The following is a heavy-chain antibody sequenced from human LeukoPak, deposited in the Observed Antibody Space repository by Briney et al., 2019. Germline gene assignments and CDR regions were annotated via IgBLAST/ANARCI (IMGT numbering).Heavy chain of an antibody. CDR1: GGLINSYY. CDR2: IDNSDS. J-gene: IGHJ5*02. CDR3: ARAFYYSGKYDWLDP. Sequence: PSETLSLTCTVSGGLINSYYWHWIRQSPGKGLEWIASIDNSDSNYNPSLRSRAIVSVDTSKNQLSLNVSSVTTADTAVYYCARAFYYSGKYDWLDPWGQGTRVTVSS. V-gene: IGHV4-4*08. D-gene: IGHD1-26*01.